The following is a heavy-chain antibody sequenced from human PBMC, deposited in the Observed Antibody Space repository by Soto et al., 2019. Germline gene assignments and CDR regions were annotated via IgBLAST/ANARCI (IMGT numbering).Heavy chain of an antibody. CDR2: IDLGGSR. CDR1: GASIGRGYDY. CDR3: ARPQRGHSGGSQFDP. V-gene: IGHV4-39*01. Sequence: PSETLSLTCAVSGASIGRGYDYWGWIRQPPGKGLEWIGNIDLGGSRSYNPSLKSRVTMSADASKNQLSLRLTSVTATDTAVYYCARPQRGHSGGSQFDPWGQGTLVTVS. D-gene: IGHD1-26*01. J-gene: IGHJ5*02.